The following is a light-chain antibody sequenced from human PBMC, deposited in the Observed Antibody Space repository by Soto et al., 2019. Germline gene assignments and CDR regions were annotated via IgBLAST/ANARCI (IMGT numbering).Light chain of an antibody. J-gene: IGKJ4*01. Sequence: DIQMTQSPSSLSASVGDRVTITCQASQDISNYLNWYQQKPGKAPKLLIYDASNLETGVPARFSGSGSGTDFTLTISSLEPEDFGVYYCQQRSNWPPVTFGGGTKVDIK. V-gene: IGKV1-33*01. CDR1: QDISNY. CDR3: QQRSNWPPVT. CDR2: DAS.